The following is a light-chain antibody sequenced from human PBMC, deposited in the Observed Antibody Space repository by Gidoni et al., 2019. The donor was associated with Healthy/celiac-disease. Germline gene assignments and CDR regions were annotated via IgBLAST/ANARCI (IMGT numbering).Light chain of an antibody. CDR2: SNN. J-gene: IGLJ3*02. CDR1: SSNIGSNY. Sequence: QSVLTQQPSASGAPGQRVTISCSGSSSNIGSNYVYCYQQLPGTPPNLLIYSNNPRPSGVPDRFSGSKSGTSASLAISGLRSEYEADYYCAAWDDSLSGWVFGGGTKLXV. V-gene: IGLV1-47*02. CDR3: AAWDDSLSGWV.